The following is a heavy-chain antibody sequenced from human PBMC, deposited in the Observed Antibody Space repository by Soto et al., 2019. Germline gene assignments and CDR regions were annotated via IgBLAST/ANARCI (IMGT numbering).Heavy chain of an antibody. V-gene: IGHV4-30-2*06. CDR2: IYQSGST. D-gene: IGHD4-4*01. CDR3: ARGDYNDYFDL. CDR1: GVSINAGGYS. Sequence: QVQLQEPGPGLVKPSQTLSLTCAVSGVSINAGGYSWNWIRQSPGQALEWMGHIYQSGSTYYKPSVKGRITISVDMSKNDFSLEVTSVTPADTAVYFCARGDYNDYFDLWGEGALVTVSS. J-gene: IGHJ4*02.